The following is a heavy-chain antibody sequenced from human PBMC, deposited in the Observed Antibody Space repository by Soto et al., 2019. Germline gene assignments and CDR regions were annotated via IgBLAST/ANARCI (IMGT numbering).Heavy chain of an antibody. V-gene: IGHV4-59*08. CDR1: GGSISSYY. D-gene: IGHD1-26*01. Sequence: SETLSLTCTVSGGSISSYYWSWIRQPPGKGLEWIGYIYYSGSTNYNPSLKSRDTISVDTSKNQFSLKLSSVTAADTAVYYCARLRGIGYDVHLFDYWGQGTLVTVSS. CDR3: ARLRGIGYDVHLFDY. J-gene: IGHJ4*02. CDR2: IYYSGST.